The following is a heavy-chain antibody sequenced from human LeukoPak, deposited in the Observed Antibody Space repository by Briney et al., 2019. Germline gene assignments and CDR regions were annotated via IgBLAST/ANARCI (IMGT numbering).Heavy chain of an antibody. V-gene: IGHV3-21*01. J-gene: IGHJ4*02. CDR2: ISSSSSYI. CDR3: ARDAYYGSGSYDY. CDR1: GFTFSSYS. Sequence: GGSLRLSCAASGFTFSSYSINWVGQAPGKWLEWVSSISSSSSYIYYADSVKGRFTISRDNAKNSLYLQMNSLRAEDTAVYYCARDAYYGSGSYDYWGQGTLVTVSS. D-gene: IGHD3-10*01.